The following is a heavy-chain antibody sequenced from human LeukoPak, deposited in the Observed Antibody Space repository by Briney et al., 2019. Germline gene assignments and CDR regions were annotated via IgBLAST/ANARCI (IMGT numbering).Heavy chain of an antibody. D-gene: IGHD6-19*01. CDR1: GGSISSSSYY. CDR3: ARDLRYSSGHNWFDP. V-gene: IGHV4-39*07. Sequence: PSETLSLTCTVSGGSISSSSYYWGWIRQPPGTGLEWIGSIYYSGSTYYNPSLKSRVTISVDTSKNQFSLKLSSVTAADTAVYYCARDLRYSSGHNWFDPWGQGTLVTVSS. J-gene: IGHJ5*02. CDR2: IYYSGST.